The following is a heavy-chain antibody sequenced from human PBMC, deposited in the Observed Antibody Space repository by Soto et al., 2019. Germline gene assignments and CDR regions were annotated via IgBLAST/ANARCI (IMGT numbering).Heavy chain of an antibody. J-gene: IGHJ4*02. CDR2: IYHSGTT. V-gene: IGHV4-38-2*01. CDR1: GGSIISNYW. Sequence: SEPLSLTCAVSGGSIISNYWWAWNRQSPGKGLVWIGSIYHSGTTYYNPSLETRVIISVDRTRNQFSLSLSSMNYVDKEVYYCARGGGYDSFDFWGQVIQVTVSS. D-gene: IGHD2-15*01. CDR3: ARGGGYDSFDF.